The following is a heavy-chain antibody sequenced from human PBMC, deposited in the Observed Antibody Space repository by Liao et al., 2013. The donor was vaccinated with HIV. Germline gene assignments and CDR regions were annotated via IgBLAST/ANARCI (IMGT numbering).Heavy chain of an antibody. D-gene: IGHD3-22*01. CDR1: GGSFSDYS. J-gene: IGHJ4*02. CDR2: VYHSGST. Sequence: QVQLHQWGAGLLKPSETLSLTCAVNGGSFSDYSWNWIRHFPGKGLEWIGEVYHSGSTNYNPSLKSRVTMSVDTSKNQFSLKLSSVTAADTAVYYCARASNYDSSGYYSDFDYWGQGTLVTVSS. CDR3: ARASNYDSSGYYSDFDY. V-gene: IGHV4-34*01.